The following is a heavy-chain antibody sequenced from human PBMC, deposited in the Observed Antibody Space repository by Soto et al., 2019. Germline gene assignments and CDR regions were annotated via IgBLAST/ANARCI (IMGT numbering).Heavy chain of an antibody. J-gene: IGHJ4*02. D-gene: IGHD4-17*01. Sequence: QVQVVQSGAEVKKPGYSVKVSCKASGGTFSSYTISWVRQAPGQGLEWMGRIIPILGISNYAQKFQGRVTITADKSTSTAYMELSSLRSEDTAVYYCARAGTYGDNYYWGQGTLVTVSS. V-gene: IGHV1-69*02. CDR3: ARAGTYGDNYY. CDR1: GGTFSSYT. CDR2: IIPILGIS.